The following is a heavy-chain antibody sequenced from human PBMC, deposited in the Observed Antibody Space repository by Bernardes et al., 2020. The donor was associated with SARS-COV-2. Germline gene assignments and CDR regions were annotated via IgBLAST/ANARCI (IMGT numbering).Heavy chain of an antibody. CDR3: ARGVRLLWFGEQIISRYNWFDP. J-gene: IGHJ5*02. D-gene: IGHD3-10*01. V-gene: IGHV1-18*01. CDR2: ISSYNGNT. CDR1: GYTFTSYG. Sequence: ASVKDSCKASGYTFTSYGISWVRQAPGQGLEWMGWISSYNGNTNYAQKFQGRVTMTTDTSTSTAYMELRSLRSDDTAVYYCARGVRLLWFGEQIISRYNWFDPWGQGTLVTVSS.